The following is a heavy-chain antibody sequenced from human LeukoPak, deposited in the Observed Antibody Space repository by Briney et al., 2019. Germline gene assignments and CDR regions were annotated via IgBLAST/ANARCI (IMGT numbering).Heavy chain of an antibody. Sequence: PGGSLRLSCAASGFTASSNYMRRVRQAPGKGLERVSDIYSGGSTYYADSVQGRFTISRDNSKNTLYLQMNSLRAEDTAVYYCVVISGHYYYGMDVWGQGTTVTVSS. V-gene: IGHV3-53*01. CDR3: VVISGHYYYGMDV. J-gene: IGHJ6*02. D-gene: IGHD3-22*01. CDR1: GFTASSNY. CDR2: IYSGGST.